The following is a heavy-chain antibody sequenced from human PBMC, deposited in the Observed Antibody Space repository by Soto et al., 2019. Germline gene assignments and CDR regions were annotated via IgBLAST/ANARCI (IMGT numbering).Heavy chain of an antibody. CDR1: GFNFRKFA. J-gene: IGHJ2*01. D-gene: IGHD4-17*01. V-gene: IGHV3-23*01. Sequence: XGSLRLSCAASGFNFRKFAMSWVRQAPGKGLDWVSGMSERSGPPLYADSVKGRFTISRDNSKSTLYLEMNNLRPEDTAVYYCAKDQDNTDYYWIFDLWGRGTPVTVSS. CDR3: AKDQDNTDYYWIFDL. CDR2: MSERSGPP.